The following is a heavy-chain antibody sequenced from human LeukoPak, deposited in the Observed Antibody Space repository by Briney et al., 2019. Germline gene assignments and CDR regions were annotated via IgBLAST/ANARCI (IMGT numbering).Heavy chain of an antibody. V-gene: IGHV4-30-4*01. J-gene: IGHJ4*02. CDR3: ASSGSYYSSPAVDY. CDR2: IYYSGST. D-gene: IGHD1-26*01. Sequence: PSQTLSLTCTVSGGSISSGDCYWSWIRQPPGKGLEWIAYIYYSGSTYYNPSLKSRVAISVDTSKNQFSLQLSSVTAADAAVYYCASSGSYYSSPAVDYWGQGTLVTVSS. CDR1: GGSISSGDCY.